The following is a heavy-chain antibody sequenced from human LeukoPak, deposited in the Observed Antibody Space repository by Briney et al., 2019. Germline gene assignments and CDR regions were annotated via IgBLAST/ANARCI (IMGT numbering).Heavy chain of an antibody. V-gene: IGHV3-48*01. CDR3: AKSVSPLYYGSGSYYTI. D-gene: IGHD3-10*01. CDR1: GFSFSDYA. Sequence: GGSLRLSCEASGFSFSDYAMNWVRQAPGQGLEWISYISSGSSTIYYADSVKGRFTISRDNARNSLYLQMNSLRAEDTAVYYCAKSVSPLYYGSGSYYTIWGQGTMVTVSS. J-gene: IGHJ3*02. CDR2: ISSGSSTI.